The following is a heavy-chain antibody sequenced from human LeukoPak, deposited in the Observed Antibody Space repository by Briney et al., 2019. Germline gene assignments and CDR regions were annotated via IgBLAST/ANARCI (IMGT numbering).Heavy chain of an antibody. J-gene: IGHJ6*03. Sequence: GESLKISCKGSGYSFTSYWIGWVRQMPGKGLEWMGIIYPGDSDTSYSPSFQGQVTISADKSISTAYLQWSSLKASDTAMYYCARQSMHYDFWSGSPIYYYMDVWGKGTTVTVSS. CDR1: GYSFTSYW. CDR2: IYPGDSDT. CDR3: ARQSMHYDFWSGSPIYYYMDV. D-gene: IGHD3-3*01. V-gene: IGHV5-51*01.